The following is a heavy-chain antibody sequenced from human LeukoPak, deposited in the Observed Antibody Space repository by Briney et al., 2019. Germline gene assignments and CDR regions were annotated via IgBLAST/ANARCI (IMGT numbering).Heavy chain of an antibody. CDR3: AKDRHFEGSGSSTWEWDV. CDR1: GFPFCSYA. D-gene: IGHD3-10*01. J-gene: IGHJ6*04. CDR2: IRYDGSNK. Sequence: GGSLRLSCVDSGFPFCSYAMHCVLQAQGKGLEWVSFIRYDGSNKYYADSVKSRLTISRDNSKTALSLQMNILRTEDTAVYYCAKDRHFEGSGSSTWEWDVWGKGTTVTISS. V-gene: IGHV3-30*02.